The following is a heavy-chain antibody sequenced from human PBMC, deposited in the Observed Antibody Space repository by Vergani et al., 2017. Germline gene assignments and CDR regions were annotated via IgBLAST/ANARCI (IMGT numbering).Heavy chain of an antibody. CDR2: IYYSGST. CDR3: ARLFRGGYYYYGMDV. D-gene: IGHD3-10*01. CDR1: GSPISSYY. Sequence: QVQLQESGPGLVKPSQTLSLTCTVSGSPISSYYWSWIRQPPGKGLEWIGYIYYSGSTNYKPSLKSRVTIPVNTSKNQFSLKLSSVTAADTAVYYCARLFRGGYYYYGMDVWGQGTTVTVSS. J-gene: IGHJ6*02. V-gene: IGHV4-59*01.